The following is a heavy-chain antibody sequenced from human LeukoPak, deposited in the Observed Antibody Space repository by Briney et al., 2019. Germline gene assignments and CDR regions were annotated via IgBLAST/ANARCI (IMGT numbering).Heavy chain of an antibody. V-gene: IGHV1-46*01. D-gene: IGHD3-3*01. J-gene: IGHJ4*02. CDR1: GYTFTSYY. Sequence: ASVKVSCKASGYTFTSYYMHWVRQAPGQGLEWMGIINPSGGSTSYAQKFQGRVTMARDTSTSTVYMALSSLRSEDTAVYYCARALDFWSGYVTVGYFDYWGQGTLVTVSS. CDR3: ARALDFWSGYVTVGYFDY. CDR2: INPSGGST.